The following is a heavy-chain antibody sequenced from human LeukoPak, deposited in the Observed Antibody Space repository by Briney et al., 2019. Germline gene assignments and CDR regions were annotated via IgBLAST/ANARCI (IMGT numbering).Heavy chain of an antibody. Sequence: LPGGSLRLSCAASGFTFSSYGMSWVRQAPGKGLEWVSAISGSGGSTYYADSVKGRFTISRDNSKNTLYLQMNSLRAEDTAVYYCAKDSPLWFGELLGGGYFDYWGQGTLVTVSS. D-gene: IGHD3-10*01. CDR2: ISGSGGST. CDR1: GFTFSSYG. J-gene: IGHJ4*02. V-gene: IGHV3-23*01. CDR3: AKDSPLWFGELLGGGYFDY.